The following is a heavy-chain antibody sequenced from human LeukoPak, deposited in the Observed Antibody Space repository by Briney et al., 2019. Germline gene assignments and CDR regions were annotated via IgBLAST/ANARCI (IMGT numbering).Heavy chain of an antibody. D-gene: IGHD3-3*01. CDR1: GYTFTSYD. J-gene: IGHJ6*03. CDR2: MNPKSGNT. CDR3: ARSYDFWSGYYMDV. Sequence: ASVKVSCKASGYTFTSYDINWVRQATGQGLEWMGWMNPKSGNTGYAQKFQGRVAMTTDTSTSTAYMELRSLRSDDTAVYYCARSYDFWSGYYMDVWGKGTTVTVSS. V-gene: IGHV1-8*01.